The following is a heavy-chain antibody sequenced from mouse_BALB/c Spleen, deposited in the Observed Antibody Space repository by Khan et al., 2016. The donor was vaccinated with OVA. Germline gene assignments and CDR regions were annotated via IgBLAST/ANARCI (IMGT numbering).Heavy chain of an antibody. CDR3: SREEALYYLDY. J-gene: IGHJ2*01. Sequence: QVQLQQSGTELVRPGASVKLSCKTSGYIFTSYWIHWVKQRSGQGLEWIARIYPGTDNTYYNEKLKDKATLTADTSSRAAYMQLSRLKSEDSAVYFCSREEALYYLDYWGQGTTLTVSS. D-gene: IGHD3-2*02. CDR1: GYIFTSYW. CDR2: IYPGTDNT. V-gene: IGHV1S132*01.